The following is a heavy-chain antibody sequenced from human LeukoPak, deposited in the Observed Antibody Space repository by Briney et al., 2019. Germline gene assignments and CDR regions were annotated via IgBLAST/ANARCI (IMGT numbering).Heavy chain of an antibody. D-gene: IGHD6-25*01. CDR3: TTDSSANFDY. CDR2: IKSKTDGGTT. CDR1: GFTFSNAW. V-gene: IGHV3-15*01. Sequence: GGSLRLSCAASGFTFSNAWMSWVRQAPGKGLEWVGRIKSKTDGGTTDYAAPVNGRFTISRDDSKNMLFLQMNSLKTEDTAVYYCTTDSSANFDYWGQGTLVTVSS. J-gene: IGHJ4*02.